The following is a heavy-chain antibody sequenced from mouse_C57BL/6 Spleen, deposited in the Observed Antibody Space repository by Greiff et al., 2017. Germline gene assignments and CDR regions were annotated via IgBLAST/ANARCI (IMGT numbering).Heavy chain of an antibody. CDR1: GYTFTSYW. V-gene: IGHV1-50*01. Sequence: QVQLQQPGAELVKPGASVKLSCKASGYTFTSYWMQWVKQRPGQGLEWIGEIDPSDSYTNYNQKFKGKATLTVDTSSSTAYMQLSSLTSEDSAVYYCARRTITTYYFDYWGQGTTLTVSS. CDR3: ARRTITTYYFDY. J-gene: IGHJ2*01. CDR2: IDPSDSYT. D-gene: IGHD2-4*01.